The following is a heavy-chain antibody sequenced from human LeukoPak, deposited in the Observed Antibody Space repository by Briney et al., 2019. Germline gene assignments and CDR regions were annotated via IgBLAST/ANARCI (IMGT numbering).Heavy chain of an antibody. J-gene: IGHJ4*02. CDR1: GYTFTSYG. V-gene: IGHV1-18*01. D-gene: IGHD3-9*01. Sequence: GASVKVSCKASGYTFTSYGISWARQAPGQGLEWMGWISAYNGNTNYAQKLQGRVTMTTDTSTSTAYMELRSLRSDDTAVYYCARADDILTGYIPFDYWGQGTLVTVSS. CDR2: ISAYNGNT. CDR3: ARADDILTGYIPFDY.